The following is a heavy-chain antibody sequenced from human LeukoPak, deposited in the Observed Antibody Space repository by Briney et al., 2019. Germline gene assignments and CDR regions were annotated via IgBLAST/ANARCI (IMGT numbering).Heavy chain of an antibody. CDR3: ARGRGRCDP. D-gene: IGHD3-16*01. Sequence: PSETLSLTCTVSGGSISSYYWSWIRQPPGKGLEWIGYIYYSGSTNYNPSLKSRVTISVDTSKNQFSLKLSSVTAADTAVYYCARGRGRCDPWGQGTLVTVSS. CDR1: GGSISSYY. CDR2: IYYSGST. V-gene: IGHV4-59*12. J-gene: IGHJ5*02.